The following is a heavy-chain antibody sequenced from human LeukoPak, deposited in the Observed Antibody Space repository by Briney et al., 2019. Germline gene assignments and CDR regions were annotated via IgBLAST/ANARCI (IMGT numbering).Heavy chain of an antibody. D-gene: IGHD3-10*01. V-gene: IGHV3-53*01. CDR1: GFTVSSNY. CDR3: ARSPGVRGVITYFDY. Sequence: GGSLRLSCAASGFTVSSNYMSWVRQAPGKGLEWVSVIYSGGSTYYADSVKGRFTISRDNSKNTLYLQMNSLRAEDTAVYYCARSPGVRGVITYFDYWGQGTLVTVSS. CDR2: IYSGGST. J-gene: IGHJ4*02.